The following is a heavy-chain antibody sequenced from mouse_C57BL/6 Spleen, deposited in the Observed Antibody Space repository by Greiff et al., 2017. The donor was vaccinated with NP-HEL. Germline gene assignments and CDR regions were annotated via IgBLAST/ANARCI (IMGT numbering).Heavy chain of an antibody. D-gene: IGHD4-1*01. CDR1: GFSLTSYG. CDR3: ASQLGTEAMDY. CDR2: IWSGGST. V-gene: IGHV2-2*01. J-gene: IGHJ4*01. Sequence: VQLQQSGPGLVQPSQSLSITCTVSGFSLTSYGVHWVRQSPGKGLEWLGVIWSGGSTDYNAAFISRLSISKDNSKSQVFFKMNSLQADDTAIYYCASQLGTEAMDYWGQGTSVTVSS.